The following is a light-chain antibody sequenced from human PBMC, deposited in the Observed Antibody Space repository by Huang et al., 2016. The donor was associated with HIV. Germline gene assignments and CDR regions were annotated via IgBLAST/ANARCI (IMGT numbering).Light chain of an antibody. J-gene: IGKJ2*01. CDR3: QQYNRWPRT. Sequence: TQSPVTLSVSPGERATLSCRASQGVGNKLAWDQVKPDRAPRLLIFDASYRASDIPARFSGGGSDIDFTLTISDIQSEDSALYYCQQYNRWPRTFGQGTKVEIK. V-gene: IGKV3-15*01. CDR1: QGVGNK. CDR2: DAS.